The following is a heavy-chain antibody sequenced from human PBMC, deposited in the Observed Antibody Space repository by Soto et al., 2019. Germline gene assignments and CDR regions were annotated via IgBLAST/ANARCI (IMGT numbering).Heavy chain of an antibody. CDR1: SGSISSSNW. CDR3: ARVRGYSAFDY. Sequence: SETLSLTCAVSSGSISSSNWWSWVRQPPGKGLEWIGEIYHSGTTNYNPSLKSRVTISVDTSKNQVSLQLRSVTAADTAVYFCARVRGYSAFDYWGQGTLVTVSS. V-gene: IGHV4-4*02. J-gene: IGHJ4*02. CDR2: IYHSGTT. D-gene: IGHD5-12*01.